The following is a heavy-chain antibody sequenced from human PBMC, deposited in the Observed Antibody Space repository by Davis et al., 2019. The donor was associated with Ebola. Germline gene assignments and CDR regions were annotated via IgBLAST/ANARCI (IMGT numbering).Heavy chain of an antibody. D-gene: IGHD4-17*01. J-gene: IGHJ3*02. Sequence: GESLNISCAASGFTLSTYGLTWVRQAPGKRLEWVSGMSGSGGSTFYADSVKGRFTISRDNSKNTLYLQMNSLRAEDTAVYYCAKTGDYDSAFDIWGLGTVVTVSS. CDR2: MSGSGGST. V-gene: IGHV3-23*01. CDR3: AKTGDYDSAFDI. CDR1: GFTLSTYG.